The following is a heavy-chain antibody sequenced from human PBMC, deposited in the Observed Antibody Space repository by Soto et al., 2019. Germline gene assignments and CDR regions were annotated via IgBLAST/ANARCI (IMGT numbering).Heavy chain of an antibody. V-gene: IGHV1-3*01. CDR3: TREAVVAENWFDP. CDR2: MNPKTGNI. J-gene: IGHJ5*02. D-gene: IGHD3-22*01. Sequence: GASAKVSSKASGYTFVDYALHWVRQAPGQGLEWVGWMNPKTGNIKSSHKFEDRVSITRDTATSTAYMELSGLRSEDTAVYFCTREAVVAENWFDPWGQGTLVTVSS. CDR1: GYTFVDYA.